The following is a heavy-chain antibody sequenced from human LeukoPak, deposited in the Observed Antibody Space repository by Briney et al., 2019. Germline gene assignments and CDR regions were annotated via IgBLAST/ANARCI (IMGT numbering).Heavy chain of an antibody. Sequence: GGSLRLSCAASGFTFSSYGMHWVRQAPGKGLEWVTFIRYDGSNKFYADSVKGRFTISRDNAKNPLYLQMNSLRAEDMALYYCAKSRGYYYDSSGYFDIWGQGTMVTVSS. CDR3: AKSRGYYYDSSGYFDI. V-gene: IGHV3-30*02. CDR1: GFTFSSYG. D-gene: IGHD3-22*01. CDR2: IRYDGSNK. J-gene: IGHJ3*02.